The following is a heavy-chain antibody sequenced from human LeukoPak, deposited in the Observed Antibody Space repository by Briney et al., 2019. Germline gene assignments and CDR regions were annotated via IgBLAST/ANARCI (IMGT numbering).Heavy chain of an antibody. V-gene: IGHV4-59*01. D-gene: IGHD3-22*01. CDR3: ARGLSHYDSSANFDY. J-gene: IGHJ4*02. Sequence: SETLSLTCIVSGGSISSYYWSWIRQPPGKGLEWIGYIYYSGNTNYNPSLKSRVTISVDTSKNQFSLKLSSVTAADTAVYYCARGLSHYDSSANFDYWGQGTLVTVSS. CDR1: GGSISSYY. CDR2: IYYSGNT.